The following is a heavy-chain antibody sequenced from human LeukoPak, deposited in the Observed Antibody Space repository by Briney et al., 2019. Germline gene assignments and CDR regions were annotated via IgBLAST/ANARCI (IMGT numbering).Heavy chain of an antibody. CDR3: ASHWGGY. J-gene: IGHJ4*02. CDR1: GFTVSSNY. Sequence: GGSLSLSCAASGFTVSSNYMSWVRQAPGKGLEWVSIIYDSGTTHCADSVKGRFTISRDNLNNTLYLQMNSLRAEDTAVYYCASHWGGYWGQGTLVTVSS. CDR2: IYDSGTT. D-gene: IGHD3-16*01. V-gene: IGHV3-53*01.